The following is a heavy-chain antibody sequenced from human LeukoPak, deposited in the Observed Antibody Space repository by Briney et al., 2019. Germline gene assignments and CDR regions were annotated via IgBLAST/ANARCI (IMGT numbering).Heavy chain of an antibody. Sequence: SETLSLTCTVSGGSISSYYWSWIRQPPGKGLECIGNIYHSGSTYYNPSLESRVTISLDTSKNQFSLKLSSVTAADTAVYCCARKDPGYSGYSDFDYWGQGTLVTVSS. J-gene: IGHJ4*02. CDR3: ARKDPGYSGYSDFDY. CDR1: GGSISSYY. D-gene: IGHD5-12*01. CDR2: IYHSGST. V-gene: IGHV4-59*08.